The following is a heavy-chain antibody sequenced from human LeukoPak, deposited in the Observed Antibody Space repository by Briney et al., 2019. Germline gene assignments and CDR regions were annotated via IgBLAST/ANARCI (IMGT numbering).Heavy chain of an antibody. V-gene: IGHV3-30*04. CDR2: ISYDGSNK. J-gene: IGHJ4*02. D-gene: IGHD3-3*01. Sequence: QPGRSLRLSCAASGFTFSSYAMHWVRQAPGKGLEWVAVISYDGSNKYYADSVKGRFIISRDNSKNTLYLQMNSLRAEDTAVYYCARAHYDFWSGSHNFFDYWGQGTLVTVSS. CDR3: ARAHYDFWSGSHNFFDY. CDR1: GFTFSSYA.